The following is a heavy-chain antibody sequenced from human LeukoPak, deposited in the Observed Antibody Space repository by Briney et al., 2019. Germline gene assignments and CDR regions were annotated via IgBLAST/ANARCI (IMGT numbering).Heavy chain of an antibody. CDR2: IISSSNTI. J-gene: IGHJ6*04. CDR3: ARAVGHGSGSPRMDV. Sequence: GGSLRLSCTVSGFTFSTHSMNWVRQAPGKGLEWVSYIISSSNTIYYADSVKGRFTISRDNAKNSLYLQMNSLRAEDTAVYYCARAVGHGSGSPRMDVWGKGTTVTVSS. V-gene: IGHV3-48*01. D-gene: IGHD3-10*01. CDR1: GFTFSTHS.